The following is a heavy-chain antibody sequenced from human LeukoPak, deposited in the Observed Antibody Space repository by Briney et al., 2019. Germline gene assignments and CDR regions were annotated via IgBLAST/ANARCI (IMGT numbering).Heavy chain of an antibody. CDR1: GYTFTSYA. CDR3: AGVNPRSGYDSDY. CDR2: INTNTGNP. D-gene: IGHD5-12*01. Sequence: GASVKVSCKASGYTFTSYAMNRVRQAPGQGLEWMGWINTNTGNPTYAQGFTGRFVFSLDTSVSTAYLQISSLKAEDTAVYYCAGVNPRSGYDSDYWGQGTLVTVSS. J-gene: IGHJ4*02. V-gene: IGHV7-4-1*02.